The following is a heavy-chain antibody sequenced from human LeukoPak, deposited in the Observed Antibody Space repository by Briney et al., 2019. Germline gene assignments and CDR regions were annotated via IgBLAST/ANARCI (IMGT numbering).Heavy chain of an antibody. J-gene: IGHJ4*02. CDR3: ARVGSGSGSYSLRYFDY. CDR2: INPSGGST. Sequence: ASVKVSCKASGYTFTSYYMHWVRQAPGQGLEWMGIINPSGGSTSYAQKFQGRVTITRDTSTSTVYMELSSLRSEDTAVYYCARVGSGSGSYSLRYFDYWGQGTLVTVSS. CDR1: GYTFTSYY. V-gene: IGHV1-46*01. D-gene: IGHD3-10*01.